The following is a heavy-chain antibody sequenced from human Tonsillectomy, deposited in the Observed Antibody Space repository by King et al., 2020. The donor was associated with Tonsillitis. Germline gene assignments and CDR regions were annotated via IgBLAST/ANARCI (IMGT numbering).Heavy chain of an antibody. D-gene: IGHD4-23*01. CDR3: AKALYGGNPGDGFDY. V-gene: IGHV3-9*01. Sequence: VQLVESGGGLVQPGRSLRLSCAASGFAFDDYAMHWVRQAPGKGLEWVSGISWNSGSIGYADSVKGRFTISRDNAKNSLYLQMNSLTRYGTAFYSCAKALYGGNPGDGFDYWGQGTLVIVSS. CDR1: GFAFDDYA. CDR2: ISWNSGSI. J-gene: IGHJ4*02.